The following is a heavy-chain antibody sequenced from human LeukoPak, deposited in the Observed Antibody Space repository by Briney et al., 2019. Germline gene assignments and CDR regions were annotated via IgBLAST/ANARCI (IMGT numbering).Heavy chain of an antibody. CDR3: AREVAGDTAMVHFDY. J-gene: IGHJ4*02. V-gene: IGHV4-31*03. CDR2: IYYSGST. D-gene: IGHD5-18*01. Sequence: SGTLSLTCTVSDGSINGYYWSWIRQHPGKGLEWIGYIYYSGSTYYNPSLKSRVTISVDTSKNQFSLKLSSVTAADTAVYYCAREVAGDTAMVHFDYWGQGTLVTVSS. CDR1: DGSINGYY.